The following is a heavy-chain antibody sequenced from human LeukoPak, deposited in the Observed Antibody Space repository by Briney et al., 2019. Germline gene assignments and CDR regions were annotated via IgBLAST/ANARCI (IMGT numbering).Heavy chain of an antibody. CDR2: IRQDGSKI. D-gene: IGHD6-6*01. CDR3: ARLGDRQVLGN. V-gene: IGHV3-7*01. CDR1: GFTFSTYW. Sequence: PGGSLRLSCAASGFTFSTYWMSWVRQAPGKGLEWVANIRQDGSKIYYVDSVKGRFTISRDNAKNSLYLQMNNLRAEDTAVYHCARLGDRQVLGNWGQGTLVTVSS. J-gene: IGHJ4*02.